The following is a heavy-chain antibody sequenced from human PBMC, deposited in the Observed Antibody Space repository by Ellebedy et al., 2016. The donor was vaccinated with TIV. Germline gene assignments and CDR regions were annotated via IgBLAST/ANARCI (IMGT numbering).Heavy chain of an antibody. CDR2: INSDGSST. CDR3: ASSLYVGATTSFNWFDP. J-gene: IGHJ5*02. Sequence: GESLKISCAASGFTFSSYWMHWVRQAPGKGLVWVSRINSDGSSTSYADSVKGRFTISRDNAKNTLYLQMNSLRAEDTAVYYCASSLYVGATTSFNWFDPWGQGTLVTVSS. CDR1: GFTFSSYW. D-gene: IGHD1-26*01. V-gene: IGHV3-74*01.